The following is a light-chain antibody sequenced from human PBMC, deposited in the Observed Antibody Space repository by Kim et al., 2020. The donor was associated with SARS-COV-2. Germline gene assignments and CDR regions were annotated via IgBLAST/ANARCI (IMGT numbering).Light chain of an antibody. Sequence: SPGERATLSCRASQSFNSNYLAWYQQKPGRAPRLLIYAASSRATGIPDRFSGSGSGTDFTLTISRLEPEDFAVYYCQQYGSSPRTFGQGTKVDIK. CDR3: QQYGSSPRT. CDR1: QSFNSNY. CDR2: AAS. V-gene: IGKV3-20*01. J-gene: IGKJ1*01.